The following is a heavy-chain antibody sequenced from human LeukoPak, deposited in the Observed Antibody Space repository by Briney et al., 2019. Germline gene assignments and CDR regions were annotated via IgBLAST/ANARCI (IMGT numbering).Heavy chain of an antibody. CDR3: TRGYYDAFDF. J-gene: IGHJ4*02. CDR2: VDYNGAT. CDR1: GASISSVH. Sequence: SETLSLTCAVSGASISSVHWNWIRQLPGKGQEWIRNVDYNGATKYNPSLQSRITISLDKSNNLFSLTLTAVTAADTALYFCTRGYYDAFDFWGQGRLVTVSS. V-gene: IGHV4-59*01. D-gene: IGHD3-16*01.